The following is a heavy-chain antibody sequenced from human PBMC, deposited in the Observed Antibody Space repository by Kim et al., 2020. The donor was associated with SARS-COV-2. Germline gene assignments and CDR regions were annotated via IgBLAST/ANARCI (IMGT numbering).Heavy chain of an antibody. Sequence: QGRVTITRDTSASTAYMELSSLRSEDTAVYYCARVGGTSGSYYNVDAFDIWGQGTMVTVSS. J-gene: IGHJ3*02. D-gene: IGHD3-10*01. CDR3: ARVGGTSGSYYNVDAFDI. V-gene: IGHV1-3*01.